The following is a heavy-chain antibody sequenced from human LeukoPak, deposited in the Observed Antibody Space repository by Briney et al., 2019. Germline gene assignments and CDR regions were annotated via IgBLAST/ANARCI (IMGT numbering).Heavy chain of an antibody. CDR2: IYYSGST. J-gene: IGHJ3*02. CDR3: ANRVGPLIAFDI. Sequence: SETLSLTCSVSGGSIASSSYYWGWIRQPPGKGLEWIGSIYYSGSTYYNPSLKSRVTISVDTSKNQFSLKLSSVTAADTAVYYCANRVGPLIAFDIWGQGTMVTVSS. D-gene: IGHD1-26*01. CDR1: GGSIASSSYY. V-gene: IGHV4-39*07.